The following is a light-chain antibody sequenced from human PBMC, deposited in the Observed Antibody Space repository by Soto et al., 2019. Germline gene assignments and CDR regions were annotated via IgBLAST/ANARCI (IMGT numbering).Light chain of an antibody. CDR2: ENN. Sequence: QAVVTQPPSVSAAPGQKVTIPCSGSSSNIGNNYVSWYQQLPGTAPKLLIYENNKRPSGIPDRFSGSKSGTSGTLGITGLQTGDDADYYCGTWDSSLSAVVFGGGTKLTV. J-gene: IGLJ2*01. V-gene: IGLV1-51*02. CDR3: GTWDSSLSAVV. CDR1: SSNIGNNY.